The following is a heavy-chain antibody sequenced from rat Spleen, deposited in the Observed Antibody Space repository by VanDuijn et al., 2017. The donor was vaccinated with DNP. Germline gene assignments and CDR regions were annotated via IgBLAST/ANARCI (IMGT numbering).Heavy chain of an antibody. J-gene: IGHJ2*01. CDR3: ATRGLRTYYFDY. V-gene: IGHV5S10*01. Sequence: EVQLVESGGGLVQPGRSLKLSCAASGFSFSYYNMAWVRQSPKKGLEWVATIIYDGSRTYYRDSVKGRFTISRDNSKNTQYLQMDSLRFEDTSTYYCATRGLRTYYFDYWGQGVMVTVSS. CDR1: GFSFSYYN. D-gene: IGHD1-11*01. CDR2: IIYDGSRT.